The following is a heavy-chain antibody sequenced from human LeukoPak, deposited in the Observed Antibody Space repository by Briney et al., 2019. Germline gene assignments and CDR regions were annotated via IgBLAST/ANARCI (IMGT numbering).Heavy chain of an antibody. CDR2: ISAYNGIT. D-gene: IGHD6-13*01. CDR3: ARDLGSGIAEPFDH. J-gene: IGHJ4*02. Sequence: ASVKVSYKASGYTFTNYGISWVRQAPGQGLEWMGWISAYNGITNYAQKLQGRVTVTTDTSTSTAYMELRSLRSDDTAVYYCARDLGSGIAEPFDHWGQGTLVTVSS. CDR1: GYTFTNYG. V-gene: IGHV1-18*01.